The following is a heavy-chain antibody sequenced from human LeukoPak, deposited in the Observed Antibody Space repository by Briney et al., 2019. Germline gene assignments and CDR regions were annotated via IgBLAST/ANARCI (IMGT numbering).Heavy chain of an antibody. CDR1: GFTFSSYS. CDR3: AREIFDY. CDR2: ISYDGSNK. J-gene: IGHJ4*02. V-gene: IGHV3-30*03. Sequence: GGSLRLSCAASGFTFSSYSMNWVRQAPGKGLEWVAVISYDGSNKYYADSVKGRFTISRDNSKNTLYLQMNSLRAEDTAVYYCAREIFDYWGQGTLVTVSS.